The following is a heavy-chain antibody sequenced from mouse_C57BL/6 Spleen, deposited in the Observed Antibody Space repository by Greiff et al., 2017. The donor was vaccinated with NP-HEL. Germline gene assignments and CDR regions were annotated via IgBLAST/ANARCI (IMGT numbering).Heavy chain of an antibody. V-gene: IGHV14-4*01. Sequence: VQLKESGAELVRPGASVKLSCTASGFNIKDDYMHWVKQRPEQGLEWIGWIDPENGDTEYASKFQGKATITADTSSNTAYLQLSSLTSEDTAVYYCTTRIYYGNSYWGQGTLVTVSA. CDR2: IDPENGDT. CDR1: GFNIKDDY. CDR3: TTRIYYGNSY. J-gene: IGHJ3*01. D-gene: IGHD2-1*01.